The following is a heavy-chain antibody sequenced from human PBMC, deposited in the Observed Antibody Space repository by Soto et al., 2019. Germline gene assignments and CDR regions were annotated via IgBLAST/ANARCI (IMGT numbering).Heavy chain of an antibody. CDR2: INQGGTT. D-gene: IGHD2-21*01. V-gene: IGHV3-23*01. Sequence: EVQLLESGGNLVQPGGSLRLSCAASGFTFNTCTMGWVRQAPGRGLEWVSTINQGGTTYYADSVKGRFTISRDNSKNTLYLEMNGLRAEDTAIYYCAKGQPLAKQTDSWGQGTLVTVSS. CDR1: GFTFNTCT. J-gene: IGHJ4*02. CDR3: AKGQPLAKQTDS.